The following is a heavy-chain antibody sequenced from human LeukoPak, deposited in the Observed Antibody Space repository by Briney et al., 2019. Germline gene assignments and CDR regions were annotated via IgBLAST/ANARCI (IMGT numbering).Heavy chain of an antibody. CDR3: AKDSGGYYFDY. J-gene: IGHJ4*02. Sequence: ERSLRLSCAASGFTFSSYGMHWVRQAPGKGLEWVAVIWYDGSNKYYADSVKGRFTISRDNSKNTLYLQMNSLRAEDTAVYYCAKDSGGYYFDYWGQGTLVTVSS. CDR1: GFTFSSYG. CDR2: IWYDGSNK. V-gene: IGHV3-33*06.